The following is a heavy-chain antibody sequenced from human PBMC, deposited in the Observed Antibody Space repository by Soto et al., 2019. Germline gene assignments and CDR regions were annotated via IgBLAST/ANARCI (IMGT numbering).Heavy chain of an antibody. Sequence: PGGSLRRSCAASGFTFSTYDMHWVRQATGKGLEWVSAIGTIRDTYYLDSVKGRFTISRENAENSVYLQMNSLRAGDTAVYYCARGRSNQYESSPPPKFDPWGRGTLVTVSS. CDR2: IGTIRDT. D-gene: IGHD2-8*01. CDR3: ARGRSNQYESSPPPKFDP. V-gene: IGHV3-13*01. J-gene: IGHJ5*02. CDR1: GFTFSTYD.